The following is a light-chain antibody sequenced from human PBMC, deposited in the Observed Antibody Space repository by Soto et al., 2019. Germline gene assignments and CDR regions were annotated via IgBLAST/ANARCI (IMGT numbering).Light chain of an antibody. CDR2: DVS. J-gene: IGLJ2*01. Sequence: QYVLTQPRSVSGSPGQSVTISCTGTNSDVGDYNYVSWYQQHPGKAPKLMIYDVSKRPSGVPDRFSGSKSGNTASLTISGLQAEDEADYYCCSYAGSYTPVVFGGGTKLTVL. CDR3: CSYAGSYTPVV. CDR1: NSDVGDYNY. V-gene: IGLV2-11*01.